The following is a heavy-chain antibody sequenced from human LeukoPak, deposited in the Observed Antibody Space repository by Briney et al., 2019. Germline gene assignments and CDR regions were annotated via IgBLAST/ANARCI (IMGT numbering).Heavy chain of an antibody. CDR1: GGSISGYY. V-gene: IGHV4-4*07. D-gene: IGHD3-10*01. J-gene: IGHJ5*02. Sequence: PSESQSLTCTVSGGSISGYYWSWFRQPAGKGLEWIGRVYTSGTTNYNPSLKSRVTMSIDTSKNQFSLKLTSVTAADTAVYYCARGFGHPWGQGTLVTVSS. CDR3: ARGFGHP. CDR2: VYTSGTT.